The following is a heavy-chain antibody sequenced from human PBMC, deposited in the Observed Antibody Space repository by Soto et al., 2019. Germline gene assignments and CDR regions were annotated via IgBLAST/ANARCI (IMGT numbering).Heavy chain of an antibody. V-gene: IGHV1-18*01. CDR3: ARENYDYVWGSYRAPDY. J-gene: IGHJ4*02. D-gene: IGHD3-16*01. CDR1: GYTFTSYG. Sequence: GASVKVSCKASGYTFTSYGISWVRQAPGQGLEWMGWISAYNGNTNYAQKLQGRVTMTTDTSTSTAYMELRSLRSDDTAVYYCARENYDYVWGSYRAPDYWGQGTLVTVSS. CDR2: ISAYNGNT.